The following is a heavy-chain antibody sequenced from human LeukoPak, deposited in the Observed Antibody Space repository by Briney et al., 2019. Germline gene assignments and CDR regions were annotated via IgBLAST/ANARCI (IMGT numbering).Heavy chain of an antibody. Sequence: GGSLRLSCAASEFTFSSYAMHWVRQAPGKGLDWVAVISYDGSNKYYADSVKGRFTISRDNAKNSLYLQMNSLRAGDTAVYYCARPNPAFGYWGQGTLVTVSS. D-gene: IGHD1-14*01. V-gene: IGHV3-30-3*01. J-gene: IGHJ4*02. CDR3: ARPNPAFGY. CDR2: ISYDGSNK. CDR1: EFTFSSYA.